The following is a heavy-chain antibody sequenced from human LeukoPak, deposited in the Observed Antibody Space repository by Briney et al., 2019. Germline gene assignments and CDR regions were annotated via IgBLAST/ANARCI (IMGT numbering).Heavy chain of an antibody. J-gene: IGHJ4*02. D-gene: IGHD2-2*02. CDR2: IKQDGSEK. V-gene: IGHV3-7*01. Sequence: GGSLRLSCAASGFTFSSYWMSWVRQAPGKGLEWVANIKQDGSEKYYVDSVKGRFTISRDKAKNSLYLQMNSLRAEDTAVYYCARDWGYCSSTSCYTVDYWGQGTLVTVSS. CDR3: ARDWGYCSSTSCYTVDY. CDR1: GFTFSSYW.